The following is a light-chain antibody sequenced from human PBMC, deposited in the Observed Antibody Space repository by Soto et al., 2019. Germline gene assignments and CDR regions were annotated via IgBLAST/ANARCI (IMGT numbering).Light chain of an antibody. CDR2: GAS. CDR3: QQYDNWPLP. J-gene: IGKJ4*01. V-gene: IGKV3-15*01. CDR1: QSVSSN. Sequence: EIVMTQSPATLPVSPGERATLSCRASQSVSSNLAWYQQKPSQAPRFLIYGASTRATGIPARFSGSGSGTEFPLTISSLQSEDFAVYYCQQYDNWPLPFGGGTKVDIK.